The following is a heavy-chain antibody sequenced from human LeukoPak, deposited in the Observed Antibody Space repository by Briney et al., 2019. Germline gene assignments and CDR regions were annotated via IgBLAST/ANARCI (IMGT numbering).Heavy chain of an antibody. D-gene: IGHD2-2*01. J-gene: IGHJ5*02. Sequence: PGGSLRLSCAASGFTVSTYWMSWVRQAPGKGLEWVANINQDGSEKYYVDSVKGRFTISRDNAKNSLYLQMNSLRAEDTAVYYCARGVVADNWFDPWGQGTLVTVSS. CDR1: GFTVSTYW. CDR2: INQDGSEK. V-gene: IGHV3-7*01. CDR3: ARGVVADNWFDP.